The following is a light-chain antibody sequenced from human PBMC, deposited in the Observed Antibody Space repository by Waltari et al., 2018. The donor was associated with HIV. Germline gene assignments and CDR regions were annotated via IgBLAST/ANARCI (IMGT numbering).Light chain of an antibody. V-gene: IGKV3-15*01. J-gene: IGKJ2*01. Sequence: IVMTQSPATLSVSPGERATLSCRASQSVSSNLAGYQQKPGQAPRLLIYGTSTRATGIPARFSGSGSGTEFTLTISSLQSEDFAVYYCQQYNNWQYTFGQGTKLEIK. CDR1: QSVSSN. CDR3: QQYNNWQYT. CDR2: GTS.